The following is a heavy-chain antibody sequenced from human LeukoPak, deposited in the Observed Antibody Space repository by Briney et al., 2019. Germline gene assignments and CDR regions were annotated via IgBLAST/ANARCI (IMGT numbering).Heavy chain of an antibody. CDR1: GGSLSDYY. Sequence: SETLSLTCAVYGGSLSDYYWSWIRQPPGKGLEWIGYIWYSGFTYYNPSLKSRVTISVDTSKDQFFLKLSSVTAADTAMYYCARVRDWFDPWGQGTLVTVSS. CDR2: IWYSGFT. J-gene: IGHJ5*02. D-gene: IGHD4/OR15-4a*01. V-gene: IGHV4-34*01. CDR3: ARVRDWFDP.